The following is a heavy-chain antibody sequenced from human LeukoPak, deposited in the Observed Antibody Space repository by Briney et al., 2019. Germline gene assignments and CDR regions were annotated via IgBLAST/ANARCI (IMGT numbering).Heavy chain of an antibody. Sequence: PSETLSLTCAVYGGSFSGYYWSWIRQSPGKGLEWLGEINHSGSTSYNPSLKSRLTISVDTSKSQFSLKLRSVTVADTADYYCARRSYHLLYGYYYYYMDIWGKGTPVTVSS. J-gene: IGHJ6*03. CDR2: INHSGST. D-gene: IGHD2-2*02. V-gene: IGHV4-34*01. CDR3: ARRSYHLLYGYYYYYMDI. CDR1: GGSFSGYY.